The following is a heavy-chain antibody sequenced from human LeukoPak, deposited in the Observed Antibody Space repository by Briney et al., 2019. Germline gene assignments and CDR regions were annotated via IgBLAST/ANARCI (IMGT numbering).Heavy chain of an antibody. Sequence: SVTVSCKTSGGTFSSYALSGVRQAPGQGLEWMGGIIPLFVKANYADEFQGRITITADESTNTAYMELSSLRSEDTAVYYCARFSGNYSGVAFDIWGQGTMVTVSS. CDR3: ARFSGNYSGVAFDI. CDR2: IIPLFVKA. D-gene: IGHD1-26*01. J-gene: IGHJ3*02. CDR1: GGTFSSYA. V-gene: IGHV1-69*13.